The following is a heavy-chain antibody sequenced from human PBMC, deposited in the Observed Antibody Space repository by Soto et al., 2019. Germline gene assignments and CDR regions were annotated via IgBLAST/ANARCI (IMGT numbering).Heavy chain of an antibody. CDR1: GGSFSGYY. V-gene: IGHV4-34*01. CDR3: ARGPVLRFLEWLSTDYYGMDV. Sequence: SETLSLTCAVYGGSFSGYYWSWIRQPPGKGLEWIGEINHSGSTNYNPSLKSRVTISVDTSKNQFSLKLSYVTAADTAVYYCARGPVLRFLEWLSTDYYGMDVWGQGTTVTVSS. J-gene: IGHJ6*02. D-gene: IGHD3-3*01. CDR2: INHSGST.